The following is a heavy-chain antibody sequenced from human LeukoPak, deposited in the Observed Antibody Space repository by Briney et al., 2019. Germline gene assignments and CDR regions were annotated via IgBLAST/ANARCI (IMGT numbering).Heavy chain of an antibody. CDR2: ISSSGSTI. D-gene: IGHD2-15*01. CDR3: ARTPVDIVVVVAATD. J-gene: IGHJ4*02. CDR1: GFTFSDYY. Sequence: GGSLRLSCAASGFTFSDYYMSWIRQAPGKGLEWVSYISSSGSTIYYADSVKGRFTISRDNAKNSLYLQMNSLRAKDTAVYYCARTPVDIVVVVAATDWGQGTLVTVSS. V-gene: IGHV3-11*01.